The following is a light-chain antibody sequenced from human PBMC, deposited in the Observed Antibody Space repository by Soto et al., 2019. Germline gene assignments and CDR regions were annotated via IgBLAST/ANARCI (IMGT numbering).Light chain of an antibody. CDR1: QSVSRN. Sequence: EVVLTQSPATLSVSPGDRATLSCRASQSVSRNLAWYQQKPGQAPRLLIYGASTRATGVPARFSGSGSATEFTLSISSLLSEDVAVYYCQQYGDWTPETFGQGTKLEI. CDR2: GAS. J-gene: IGKJ2*01. CDR3: QQYGDWTPET. V-gene: IGKV3-15*01.